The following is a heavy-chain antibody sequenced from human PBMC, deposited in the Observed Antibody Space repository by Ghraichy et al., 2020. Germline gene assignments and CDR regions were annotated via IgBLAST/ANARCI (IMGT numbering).Heavy chain of an antibody. CDR1: GFTFSKYG. D-gene: IGHD3-22*01. J-gene: IGHJ6*02. V-gene: IGHV3-30*18. CDR2: VSYDGSNK. CDR3: AKERDTSGYYSFRGDFYGMDV. Sequence: GSLRLSCAASGFTFSKYGMHWVRQAPGQGLEWVAVVSYDGSNKYYADSGRFTISRDNSKNTLYLQVNFLRPEDTAVYYCAKERDTSGYYSFRGDFYGMDVWGQGTTVTVSS.